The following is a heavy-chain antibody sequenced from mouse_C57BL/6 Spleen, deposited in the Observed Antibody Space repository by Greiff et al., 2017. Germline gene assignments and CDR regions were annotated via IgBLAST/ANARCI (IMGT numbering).Heavy chain of an antibody. CDR3: ARHDGYYANWYFDV. J-gene: IGHJ1*03. Sequence: EVKVVESGGGLVKPGGSLKLSCAASGFTFSSYTMSWVRQTPEKRLEWVATISGGGGNTYYPDSVKGRFTISRDNAKNTLYLQMSSLRSEDTALYYCARHDGYYANWYFDVWGTGTTVTVSS. V-gene: IGHV5-9*01. D-gene: IGHD2-3*01. CDR1: GFTFSSYT. CDR2: ISGGGGNT.